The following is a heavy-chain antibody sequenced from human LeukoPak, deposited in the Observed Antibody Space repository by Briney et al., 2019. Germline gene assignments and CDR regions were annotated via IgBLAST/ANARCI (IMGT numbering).Heavy chain of an antibody. D-gene: IGHD3-22*01. Sequence: ASVKVSCKASGYKFTNYGISWVRQAPGQGLEWMGWIGPYNGNTIYAQKLQGRVTMTTDTSTSTAYMELRSLRSDDTAVYYCARGSPPRVYYDRSGYYSYYFDYWGQGTLVTVSS. CDR3: ARGSPPRVYYDRSGYYSYYFDY. CDR2: IGPYNGNT. J-gene: IGHJ4*02. CDR1: GYKFTNYG. V-gene: IGHV1-18*01.